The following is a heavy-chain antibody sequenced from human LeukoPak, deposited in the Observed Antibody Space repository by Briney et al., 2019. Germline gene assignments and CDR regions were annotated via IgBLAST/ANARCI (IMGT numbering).Heavy chain of an antibody. CDR3: AKGSYDFYYYGMDV. J-gene: IGHJ6*02. CDR1: GFTFDDYA. Sequence: GRSLRLSCAASGFTFDDYAMHWVRQAPGKGLEWVSGISWSSGSIGYADSVKGRFTISRDNAKNSLYLQMNSLRAEDTALYYCAKGSYDFYYYGMDVWGQGTTVTVSS. V-gene: IGHV3-9*01. D-gene: IGHD3-3*01. CDR2: ISWSSGSI.